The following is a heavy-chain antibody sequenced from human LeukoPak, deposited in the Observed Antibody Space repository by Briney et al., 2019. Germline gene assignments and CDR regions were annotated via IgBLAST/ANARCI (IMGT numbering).Heavy chain of an antibody. CDR3: ARDLGDYGGWSAFDI. D-gene: IGHD4-23*01. CDR2: INSNGGTT. V-gene: IGHV3-74*01. CDR1: GFTFSSYW. Sequence: PGGSLRLSCAASGFTFSSYWMHWVRQAPGKGLVWVSRINSNGGTTTYADSVKGRFSISRDNAKNTLYLQMNSLRAEDTAVYYCARDLGDYGGWSAFDIWGQGTLVTVSS. J-gene: IGHJ4*02.